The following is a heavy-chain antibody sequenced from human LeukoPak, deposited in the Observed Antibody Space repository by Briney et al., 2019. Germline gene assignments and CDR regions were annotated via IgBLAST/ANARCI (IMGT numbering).Heavy chain of an antibody. CDR3: ARDLVVATGPDY. CDR2: INNDGSRT. V-gene: IGHV3-74*01. Sequence: GGSLRLSCAASGFTLSSYWMHWVRQAPGKGLVWVSRINNDGSRTNYADSVKGRFTISRDNAKSTLYLQMNSLRAEDTAVYYCARDLVVATGPDYWGQGTLVTVSS. D-gene: IGHD5-12*01. CDR1: GFTLSSYW. J-gene: IGHJ4*02.